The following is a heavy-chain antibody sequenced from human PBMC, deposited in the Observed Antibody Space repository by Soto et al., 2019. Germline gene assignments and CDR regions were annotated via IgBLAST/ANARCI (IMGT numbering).Heavy chain of an antibody. CDR2: INAGNGNT. CDR3: ASSEGTYYGSGSYPWFDP. Sequence: VPLKLSCKGSGYTFTSYAMHWVSQAHGKRLEWMGWINAGNGNTKYSQKFQGRVTITRDTSASTAYMELSSLRSGDTAVYYCASSEGTYYGSGSYPWFDPWGQGTLVTVS. CDR1: GYTFTSYA. V-gene: IGHV1-3*01. J-gene: IGHJ5*02. D-gene: IGHD3-10*01.